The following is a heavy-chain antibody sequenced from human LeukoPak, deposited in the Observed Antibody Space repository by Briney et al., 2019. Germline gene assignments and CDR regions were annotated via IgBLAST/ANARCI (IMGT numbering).Heavy chain of an antibody. CDR2: IYPGDSDT. V-gene: IGHV5-51*01. Sequence: GESLKISCKGSGYTFTTYWIGWVRQMPGKGLEWMGIIYPGDSDTRYSPSFQGQVTISVDKSISTAHLQWRSLKASDTAMYYCARSGVPGAMTWFDPWGQGTLVTVSS. CDR3: ARSGVPGAMTWFDP. CDR1: GYTFTTYW. D-gene: IGHD2-2*01. J-gene: IGHJ5*02.